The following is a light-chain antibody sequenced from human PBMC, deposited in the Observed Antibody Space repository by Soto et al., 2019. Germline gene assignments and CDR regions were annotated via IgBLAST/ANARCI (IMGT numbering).Light chain of an antibody. CDR1: QSVSNY. J-gene: IGKJ1*01. V-gene: IGKV3-20*01. CDR3: HQYGGSPQT. Sequence: EILLTQSPCTLSLSPGERATLSCRASQSVSNYLAWYQRKPGQAPRLLIYGASSRATGIPDRFSGSGSGTDFTLTISRLEPEDFAVYYCHQYGGSPQTFGQGTKVDIK. CDR2: GAS.